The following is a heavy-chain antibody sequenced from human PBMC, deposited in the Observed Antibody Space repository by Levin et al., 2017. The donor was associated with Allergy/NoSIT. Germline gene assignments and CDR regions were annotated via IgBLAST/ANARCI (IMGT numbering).Heavy chain of an antibody. Sequence: SVKVSCKASGYTYTYRYLHWVRQAPGQAPEWMGWITPVNGNTYYAQKFQDRVTITGDTSMSTIYMELSSLRSEDTAMYFCASSDTATITAAYGMDVWGQGTTVTVSS. J-gene: IGHJ6*02. V-gene: IGHV1-45*02. D-gene: IGHD5-24*01. CDR2: ITPVNGNT. CDR1: GYTYTYRY. CDR3: ASSDTATITAAYGMDV.